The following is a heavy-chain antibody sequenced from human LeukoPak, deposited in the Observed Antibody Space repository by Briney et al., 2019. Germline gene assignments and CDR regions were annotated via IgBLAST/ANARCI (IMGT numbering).Heavy chain of an antibody. J-gene: IGHJ4*02. CDR2: IYYSGST. CDR1: GGSISSYY. D-gene: IGHD3-10*01. Sequence: SETLSLTCTVSGGSISSYYWSWIRQPPGKGLEWIGYIYYSGSTNYNPSLKSRVTISVDTSKNQFSLKLSSMTAADTAVYYCARQEPIYGPYFDYWGQGTLVTVSS. V-gene: IGHV4-59*08. CDR3: ARQEPIYGPYFDY.